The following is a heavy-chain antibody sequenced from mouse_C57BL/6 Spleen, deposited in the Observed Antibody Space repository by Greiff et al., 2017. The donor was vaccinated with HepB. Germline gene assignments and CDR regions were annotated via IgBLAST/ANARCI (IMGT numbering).Heavy chain of an antibody. D-gene: IGHD1-1*01. Sequence: QVQLQQPGAELVKPGASVKLSCKASGYTFTSYWMQWVKQRPGQGLEWIGEIDPSDSYTNYNQKFKGKATLTVDTSSSTAYMQLSSLTSEDSAVYYCARVVADAMDYGGQGTSVTVSS. CDR2: IDPSDSYT. CDR1: GYTFTSYW. CDR3: ARVVADAMDY. V-gene: IGHV1-50*01. J-gene: IGHJ4*01.